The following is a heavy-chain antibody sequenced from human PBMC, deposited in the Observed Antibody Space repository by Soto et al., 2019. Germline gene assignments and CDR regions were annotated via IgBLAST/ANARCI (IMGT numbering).Heavy chain of an antibody. CDR3: AHRLDGNDYDY. CDR2: IYWDDDK. V-gene: IGHV2-5*02. Sequence: QITLKESGPTLVKPTQTLTLTCTFSGFSLSTSGVGVGWIRQPPGKALEWLALIYWDDDKRYSTCLKTRLTVTKDTSKNQVVLTMSNMDPVDTGTYYRAHRLDGNDYDYWGQGTLVTVSS. D-gene: IGHD1-1*01. CDR1: GFSLSTSGVG. J-gene: IGHJ4*02.